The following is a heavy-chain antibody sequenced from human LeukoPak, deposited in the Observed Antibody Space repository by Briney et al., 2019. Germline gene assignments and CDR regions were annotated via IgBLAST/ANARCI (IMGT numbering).Heavy chain of an antibody. J-gene: IGHJ4*02. Sequence: ASVKVSCKASGYTFISCGINWVRQAPGQGLEWMGWISAYNGNTNYAQKFQGRVTMTTDTSTSTAYMELRSLRSDDTAVYYCARGGFDSSGYAFEYWGQGTLVTVSS. CDR3: ARGGFDSSGYAFEY. V-gene: IGHV1-18*01. CDR2: ISAYNGNT. CDR1: GYTFISCG. D-gene: IGHD3-22*01.